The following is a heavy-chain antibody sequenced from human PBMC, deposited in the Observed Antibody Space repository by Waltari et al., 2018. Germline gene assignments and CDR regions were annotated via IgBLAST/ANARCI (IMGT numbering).Heavy chain of an antibody. V-gene: IGHV1-69*14. CDR3: ARDHAADYYDSSGYWYYFDY. CDR1: GGTFSSYA. J-gene: IGHJ4*02. D-gene: IGHD3-22*01. CDR2: IIPIFGTA. Sequence: QVQLVQSGAEVKKPGSSVKVSCKASGGTFSSYAISWVRRAPGQGLEWMGGIIPIFGTANYAQKFQGRVTITADKSTSTAYMELSSLRSEDTAVYYCARDHAADYYDSSGYWYYFDYWGQGTLVTVSS.